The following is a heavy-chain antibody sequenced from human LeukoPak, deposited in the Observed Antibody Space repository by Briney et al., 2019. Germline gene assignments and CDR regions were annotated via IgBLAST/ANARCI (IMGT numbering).Heavy chain of an antibody. CDR2: VSSEGSKT. Sequence: GGSLRLSRVASGYTFSDHWMHWVRQAPGKGLVWVSRVSSEGSKTIYADSVKGRFTIYRDNAKNSLYLQMNSLRAEDTAVYYCAELGITMIGGVWGKGTTVTISS. CDR3: AELGITMIGGV. D-gene: IGHD3-10*02. V-gene: IGHV3-74*01. CDR1: GYTFSDHW. J-gene: IGHJ6*04.